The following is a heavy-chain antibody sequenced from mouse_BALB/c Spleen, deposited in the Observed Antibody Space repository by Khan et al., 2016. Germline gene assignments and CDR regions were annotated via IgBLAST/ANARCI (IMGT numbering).Heavy chain of an antibody. CDR1: GYTFTSYT. V-gene: IGHV1-4*01. CDR3: AREGWLLGFFDY. J-gene: IGHJ2*01. Sequence: QVRLQQSGAELARPGASVKMSCKASGYTFTSYTMFRVKQRPGQGLEWLGYVNPSNDYTDYNQKFKDKATLTADKSSSTAYMQLNSLTSEDSAVYYCAREGWLLGFFDYWGQGTTLTVSS. D-gene: IGHD2-3*01. CDR2: VNPSNDYT.